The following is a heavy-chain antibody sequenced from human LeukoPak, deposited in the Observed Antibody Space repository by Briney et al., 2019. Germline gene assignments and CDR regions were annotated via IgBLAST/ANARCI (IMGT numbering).Heavy chain of an antibody. CDR1: GFTFSSYS. V-gene: IGHV3-21*01. J-gene: IGHJ4*02. Sequence: GGSLRLSFAASGFTFSSYSMNWVRQAPGKGLEWVSSISSSSSYIYYADSVKGRFTISRDNAKNSLYLQMNSLRAEDTAVYYCARPYCGGDCYYLIDYWGQGTLVTVSS. D-gene: IGHD2-21*01. CDR2: ISSSSSYI. CDR3: ARPYCGGDCYYLIDY.